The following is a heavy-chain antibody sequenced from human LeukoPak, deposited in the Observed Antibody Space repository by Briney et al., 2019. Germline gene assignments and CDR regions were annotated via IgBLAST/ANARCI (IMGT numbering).Heavy chain of an antibody. CDR1: GFSVSSIY. V-gene: IGHV3-53*01. J-gene: IGHJ4*02. D-gene: IGHD3-10*01. CDR3: ARDMGFGDLMGY. CDR2: IYSGGST. Sequence: GGSLRLSCAASGFSVSSIYMSWVRQAPGKGLEWVSVIYSGGSTYYADSVRGRFTISRDNSKNTLYLQMNSPRVEDTAVYYCARDMGFGDLMGYWGQGTLVTVSS.